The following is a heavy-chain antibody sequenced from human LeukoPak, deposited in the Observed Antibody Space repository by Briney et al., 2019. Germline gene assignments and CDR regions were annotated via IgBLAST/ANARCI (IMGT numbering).Heavy chain of an antibody. D-gene: IGHD3-10*01. Sequence: SQTLSLTCALSGDSFSSNSAAWDWLRQSPSRGLEWLGRTYYRYKWYNDYAVSVKSRITINPDTSKNQFSLQLNSVTPEDTAVYYCARGKHGSGNNWFDLWGQGTLVTVSS. CDR3: ARGKHGSGNNWFDL. CDR2: TYYRYKWYN. J-gene: IGHJ5*02. V-gene: IGHV6-1*01. CDR1: GDSFSSNSAA.